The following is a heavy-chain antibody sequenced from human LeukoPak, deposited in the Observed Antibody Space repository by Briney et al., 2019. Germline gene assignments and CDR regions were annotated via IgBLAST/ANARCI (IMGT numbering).Heavy chain of an antibody. V-gene: IGHV4-59*08. CDR1: GGSISSYY. CDR3: ARHVIYCSGGSCLDWFDP. CDR2: IYYSGST. J-gene: IGHJ5*02. D-gene: IGHD2-15*01. Sequence: PSETLSLTCTVSGGSISSYYWSWIRQPPGKGLEWIGYIYYSGSTNYNPSLKSRVTISVDTSKNQFSLKLSSVTAADTAVYYCARHVIYCSGGSCLDWFDPWGQGTLVTVSS.